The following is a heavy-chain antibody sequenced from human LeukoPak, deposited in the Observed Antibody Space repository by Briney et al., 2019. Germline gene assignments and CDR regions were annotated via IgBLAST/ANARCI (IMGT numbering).Heavy chain of an antibody. J-gene: IGHJ4*02. CDR1: GFTVSSNY. CDR2: IYSGGST. CDR3: AREAIVGATTEYYFDY. V-gene: IGHV3-53*01. Sequence: GGSLRLSCTASGFTVSSNYMSWVRQAPGKGLERVSVIYSGGSTYYADSVKGRFTISRDNSKNTLYLQMNSLRAEDTAVYYCAREAIVGATTEYYFDYWGQGTLVTVSS. D-gene: IGHD1-26*01.